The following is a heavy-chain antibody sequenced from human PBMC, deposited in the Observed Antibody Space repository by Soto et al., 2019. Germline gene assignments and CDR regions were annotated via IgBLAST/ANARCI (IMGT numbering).Heavy chain of an antibody. D-gene: IGHD6-19*01. CDR3: AGMPYTSGLRFDP. Sequence: SETLSLTCNMSGDSYSISTFSWSWIRQPPGKALQWIGFIYQSGVTSYNPPLASRVSISLDRSNNQCSLKLKSVTAADTAVYFCAGMPYTSGLRFDPWGPGTLVTVSS. V-gene: IGHV4-30-2*01. CDR1: GDSYSISTFS. CDR2: IYQSGVT. J-gene: IGHJ5*02.